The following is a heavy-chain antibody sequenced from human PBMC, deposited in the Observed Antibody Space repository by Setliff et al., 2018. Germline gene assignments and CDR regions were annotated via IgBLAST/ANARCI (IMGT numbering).Heavy chain of an antibody. Sequence: ASVKVSCKASGNRFTDYFLHWVRQAPGQGLEWMGWINPNSGDTHSAQKFQGRVTMTRDTSINTAYMELSSLTSDDTAFYYCARGEHIVSGDFYHYIDVWGKGTTVTVSS. V-gene: IGHV1-2*02. D-gene: IGHD2-15*01. CDR1: GNRFTDYF. CDR3: ARGEHIVSGDFYHYIDV. CDR2: INPNSGDT. J-gene: IGHJ6*03.